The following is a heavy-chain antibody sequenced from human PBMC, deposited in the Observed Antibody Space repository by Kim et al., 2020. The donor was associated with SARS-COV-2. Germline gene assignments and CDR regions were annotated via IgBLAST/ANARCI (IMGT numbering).Heavy chain of an antibody. D-gene: IGHD6-13*01. Sequence: NYAQKLQGRVTMTTDTSTSTAYMELRSLRSDDTAVYYCARLAAAGAYFDYWGQGTLVTVSS. J-gene: IGHJ4*02. V-gene: IGHV1-18*01. CDR3: ARLAAAGAYFDY.